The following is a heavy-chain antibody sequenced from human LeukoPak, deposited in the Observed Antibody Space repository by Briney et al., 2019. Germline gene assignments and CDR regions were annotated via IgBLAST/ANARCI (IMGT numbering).Heavy chain of an antibody. CDR1: GGSISSSSYY. CDR2: IYYSGST. J-gene: IGHJ3*02. CDR3: ASNYGDYVENAFDI. Sequence: SETLSLTCTVSGGSISSSSYYWGRIRQPPGKGLEWIGSIYYSGSTYYNPSLKSRVTISVDTSKNQFSLKLSSVTAADTAVYYCASNYGDYVENAFDIWGQGTMATVSS. V-gene: IGHV4-39*01. D-gene: IGHD4-17*01.